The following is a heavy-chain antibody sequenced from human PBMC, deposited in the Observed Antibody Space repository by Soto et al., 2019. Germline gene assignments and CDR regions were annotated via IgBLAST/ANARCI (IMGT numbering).Heavy chain of an antibody. CDR2: ISAYNGNT. CDR3: ARAVAVAADFDY. V-gene: IGHV1-18*01. D-gene: IGHD6-19*01. Sequence: ASVKVSCKASGYTFTSYGFTWVRQAPGQGLEWMGWISAYNGNTNYAQKFQGRVTITRDTSASTAYMELSSLRSEDTAVYYCARAVAVAADFDYWGQGTLVTVSS. J-gene: IGHJ4*02. CDR1: GYTFTSYG.